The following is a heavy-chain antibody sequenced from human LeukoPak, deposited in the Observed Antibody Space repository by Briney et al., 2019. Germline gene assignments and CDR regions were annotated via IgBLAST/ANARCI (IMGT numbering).Heavy chain of an antibody. J-gene: IGHJ1*01. D-gene: IGHD2-2*02. CDR1: GFTFSSYA. CDR2: ISGSGGST. CDR3: SYCSSASCYMEYFQH. Sequence: GGSLRLSCAASGFTFSSYAMSWVRQAPGKGLEWVSAISGSGGSTYYADSVKGRFTISRDNSKNTLYLQMNSLRAEDTAVYYCSYCSSASCYMEYFQHWGQGTLVTVSS. V-gene: IGHV3-23*01.